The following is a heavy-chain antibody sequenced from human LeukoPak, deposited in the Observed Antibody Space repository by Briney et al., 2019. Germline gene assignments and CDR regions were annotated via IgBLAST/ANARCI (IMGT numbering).Heavy chain of an antibody. J-gene: IGHJ6*02. V-gene: IGHV3-30*18. D-gene: IGHD1-26*01. CDR1: GFTFSSYG. CDR2: ISYDGSNK. Sequence: QPGGSLTLSCAPSGFTFSSYGMHWVRQAPGKGLEWVAVISYDGSNKYYTDSVKGRFTISRDNSKSTLYLQMNSLRAENTAVYYCAKDRSSGSYYYGMDVWGQGTTVTVSS. CDR3: AKDRSSGSYYYGMDV.